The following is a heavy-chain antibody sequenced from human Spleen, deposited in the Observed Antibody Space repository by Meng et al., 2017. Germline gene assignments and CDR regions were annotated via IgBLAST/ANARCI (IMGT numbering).Heavy chain of an antibody. CDR2: INHSGST. CDR3: ARGPTTTAHDFDY. D-gene: IGHD4-11*01. V-gene: IGHV4-34*01. CDR1: GGSFSGYY. Sequence: QVQVQQWGAGLLKPSETLSLTCAVYGGSFSGYYWSWIRQPPGKGLEWIGEINHSGSTNYNPSLESRATISVDTSQKKLSLKLTSVTAADSAVYYCARGPTTTAHDFDYWGQGTLVTVSS. J-gene: IGHJ4*02.